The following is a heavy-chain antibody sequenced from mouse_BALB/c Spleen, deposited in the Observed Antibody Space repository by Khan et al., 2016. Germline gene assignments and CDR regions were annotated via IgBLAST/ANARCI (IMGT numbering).Heavy chain of an antibody. CDR3: ARGGNTYAIY. Sequence: EVQLQEPGPGLVKPSQSLSLTCSVTGYSITRGYFWNWIRQFPGNKLKWMGYISYDGYIDYSPSLKNRVSITRDSSNNQLFLRLNCVIIVDPATYFSARGGNTYAIYWGEGTMHAVSS. D-gene: IGHD2-14*01. CDR1: GYSITRGYF. V-gene: IGHV3-6*02. CDR2: ISYDGYI. J-gene: IGHJ2*01.